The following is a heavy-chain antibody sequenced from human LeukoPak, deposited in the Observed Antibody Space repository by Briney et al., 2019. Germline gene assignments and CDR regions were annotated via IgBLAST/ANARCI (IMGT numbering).Heavy chain of an antibody. J-gene: IGHJ4*02. D-gene: IGHD2-21*02. CDR1: GYTFTSYG. CDR2: IIPILGIA. Sequence: SVKVSCKASGYTFTSYGISWVRQAPGQGLEWMGRIIPILGIANYAQKFQGRVTITADKSTSTAYMELSSLRSEDTAVYYCARESRPHIVVVTAILVFDYWGQGTLVTVSS. CDR3: ARESRPHIVVVTAILVFDY. V-gene: IGHV1-69*04.